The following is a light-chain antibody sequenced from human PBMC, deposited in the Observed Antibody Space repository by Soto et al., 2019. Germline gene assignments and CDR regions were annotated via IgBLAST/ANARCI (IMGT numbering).Light chain of an antibody. CDR1: QSVSNKY. J-gene: IGKJ2*01. CDR3: QQYGSSPPYT. CDR2: GSS. V-gene: IGKV3-20*01. Sequence: EVVLTQSPGTLSLSPGERATLSCRASQSVSNKYLAWYQQKPGQAPRLLIFGSSDRVTGIPDRFSGSGSGTDFTLTISRLEPEDFAVYYCQQYGSSPPYTFGQGTKLEIK.